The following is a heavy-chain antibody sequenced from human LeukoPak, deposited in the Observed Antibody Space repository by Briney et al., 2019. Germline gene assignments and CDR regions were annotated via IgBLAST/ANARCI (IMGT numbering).Heavy chain of an antibody. D-gene: IGHD3-10*01. CDR3: AKSLGNQGVIDY. V-gene: IGHV3-23*01. CDR1: GFIFRNHA. CDR2: VSASGGST. J-gene: IGHJ4*02. Sequence: GGSLRLSCAAYGFIFRNHAMNWVRQAPGQGLEWVSGVSASGGSTFNTDSVKGRFSISRDNSKNTLYLEMNSLRPEDTALYYCAKSLGNQGVIDYWGQGTLVTVSS.